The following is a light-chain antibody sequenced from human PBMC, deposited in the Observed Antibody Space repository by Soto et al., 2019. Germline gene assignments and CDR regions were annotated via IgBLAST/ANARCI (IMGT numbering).Light chain of an antibody. J-gene: IGKJ1*01. V-gene: IGKV3-20*01. CDR1: QSVSSNY. CDR2: GAS. Sequence: EIVLTQSPGTLSLSRGGRATLSCRASQSVSSNYLTWYQQRPGQAPRLLIYGASSRATGIPDRFSGSGSGTDFTLTISRLEPEDFAVYYCQQYAGSRTFGQGT. CDR3: QQYAGSRT.